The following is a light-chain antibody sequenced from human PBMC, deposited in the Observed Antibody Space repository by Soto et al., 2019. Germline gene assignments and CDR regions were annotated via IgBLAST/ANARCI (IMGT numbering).Light chain of an antibody. CDR2: GVF. J-gene: IGKJ2*01. V-gene: IGKV1-39*01. Sequence: DIQMTQSPSSLSASVGDRVTITCRTSQSISTYSNWYQQKPAKAPKLLIYGVFSLESGVPSRFSGRGSGTDFSLTISSLQPEDFAVCYCQQSYSTPPTFGQGTKVEIK. CDR1: QSISTY. CDR3: QQSYSTPPT.